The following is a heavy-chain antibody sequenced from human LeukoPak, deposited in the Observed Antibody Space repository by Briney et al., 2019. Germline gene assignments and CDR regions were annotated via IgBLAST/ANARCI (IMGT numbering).Heavy chain of an antibody. Sequence: SETLSLTCTVSGGSISSYYWSWIRQPPGKGLEWIGYIYYSGSTSYNPSLKSRVTMSVDTSKNQFSLKLSSVTAADTAVYYCARANYGSGVIDYWGQGTPVTVSS. CDR2: IYYSGST. V-gene: IGHV4-59*12. CDR1: GGSISSYY. D-gene: IGHD3-10*01. J-gene: IGHJ4*02. CDR3: ARANYGSGVIDY.